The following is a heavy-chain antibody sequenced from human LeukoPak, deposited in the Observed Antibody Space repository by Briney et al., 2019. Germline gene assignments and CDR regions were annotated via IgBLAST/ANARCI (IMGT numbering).Heavy chain of an antibody. Sequence: SETLPLTGTVSGGSISSYYWSWIRQPAGKGLEWIGRIYTSGSTNYNPSLKSRVTMSVDTSKNQFSLKLSSVTAADTAVYYCARDGNVYYYYYYGMDVWGQGTTVTVSS. V-gene: IGHV4-4*07. CDR3: ARDGNVYYYYYYGMDV. D-gene: IGHD1-1*01. CDR2: IYTSGST. CDR1: GGSISSYY. J-gene: IGHJ6*02.